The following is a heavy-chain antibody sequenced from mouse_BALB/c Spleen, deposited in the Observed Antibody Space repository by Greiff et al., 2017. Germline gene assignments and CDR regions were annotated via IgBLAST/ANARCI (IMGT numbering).Heavy chain of an antibody. V-gene: IGHV1-80*01. CDR3: ARSGGGNYGWYFDV. CDR2: IYPGDGDT. J-gene: IGHJ1*01. CDR1: GYAFSSYW. D-gene: IGHD2-1*01. Sequence: QVQLQQSGAELVRPGSSVKISCKASGYAFSSYWMNWVKQRPGQGLEWIGQIYPGDGDTNYNGKFKGKATLTADKSSSTAYMQLSSLTSEDSAVYFCARSGGGNYGWYFDVWGAGTTVTVSS.